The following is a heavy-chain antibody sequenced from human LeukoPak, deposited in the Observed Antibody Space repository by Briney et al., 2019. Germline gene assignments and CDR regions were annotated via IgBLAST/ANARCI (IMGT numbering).Heavy chain of an antibody. CDR3: PRRSAYGSGSYYVDY. V-gene: IGHV1-8*03. CDR1: GYTFTSYV. Sequence: SVKVSCKASGYTFTSYVINWVRQATGQGVEWMGWMNPNSGNTGYAQKFQGKVTITRNTSITTTNMELSSRRSEDTAVYYCPRRSAYGSGSYYVDYWGQGTLVTVSS. CDR2: MNPNSGNT. J-gene: IGHJ4*02. D-gene: IGHD3-10*01.